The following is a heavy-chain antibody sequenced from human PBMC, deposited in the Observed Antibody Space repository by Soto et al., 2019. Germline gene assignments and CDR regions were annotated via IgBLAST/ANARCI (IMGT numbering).Heavy chain of an antibody. V-gene: IGHV3-74*01. Sequence: GGSLRLCCAASGFTFSSHWMHWVRHVPGKQFVWVARINTYGADTECADSVKGRFTISRDNAKNTLFLQMNSLRDEDTAVYYCARDRPDVSDPSSVDQPMFDNWGPGVLVTVSS. D-gene: IGHD3-16*01. CDR3: ARDRPDVSDPSSVDQPMFDN. CDR1: GFTFSSHW. CDR2: INTYGADT. J-gene: IGHJ4*02.